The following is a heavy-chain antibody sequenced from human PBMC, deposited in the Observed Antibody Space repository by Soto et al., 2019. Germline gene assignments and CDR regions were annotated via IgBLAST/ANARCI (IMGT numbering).Heavy chain of an antibody. V-gene: IGHV4-31*03. CDR1: GGSISSGGYY. J-gene: IGHJ5*02. CDR2: IYYSGST. D-gene: IGHD2-15*01. CDR3: ARWGLGYCSGGSCYSVGATNWFDP. Sequence: QVQLQESGPGLVKPSQTLSLTCTVSGGSISSGGYYWSWIRQHPGKGLEWIGYIYYSGSTYYNPSLKSRVTISVDKSKNQFSLKLSSVTAADTAVYYCARWGLGYCSGGSCYSVGATNWFDPWGQGTLVTVSS.